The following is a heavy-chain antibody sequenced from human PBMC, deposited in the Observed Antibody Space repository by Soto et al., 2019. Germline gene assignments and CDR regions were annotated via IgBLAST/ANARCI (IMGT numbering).Heavy chain of an antibody. CDR1: GGSISSYY. J-gene: IGHJ3*02. V-gene: IGHV4-59*01. Sequence: QVQLQESGPGLVKPSETLSLTCTVSGGSISSYYWSWIRQPPGKGLEWIGYIYYSGSTNYNPSLNSRVTITVDTSKNQFSLKLSSVTAADTAVYYCARSKYYDFWSGEANAFDIWGQGTMVTVSS. CDR3: ARSKYYDFWSGEANAFDI. CDR2: IYYSGST. D-gene: IGHD3-3*01.